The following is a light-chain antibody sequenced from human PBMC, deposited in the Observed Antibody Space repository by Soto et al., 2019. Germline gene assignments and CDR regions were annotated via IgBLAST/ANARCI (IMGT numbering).Light chain of an antibody. CDR1: SSDVGGYTY. CDR2: EVS. V-gene: IGLV2-8*01. J-gene: IGLJ3*02. Sequence: QSALTQPPSASGSPGQSVTISCTGTSSDVGGYTYVSWYQQHPGKAPKLLIYEVSKRPSGVPDRFSGSKSGNTASLTVSRLQAEDEADYYCNSYAGSNNLVFGGGTQLTVL. CDR3: NSYAGSNNLV.